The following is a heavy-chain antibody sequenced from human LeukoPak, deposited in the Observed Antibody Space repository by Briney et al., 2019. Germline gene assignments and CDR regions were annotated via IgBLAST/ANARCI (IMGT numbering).Heavy chain of an antibody. D-gene: IGHD3-3*01. J-gene: IGHJ5*01. V-gene: IGHV3-43*01. CDR3: AKEGGTMFFDS. CDR1: GFTFRAYT. Sequence: PGGSLRLSCAASGFTFRAYTVHCFRQAAGPGLKWVSLFSGNGKTTYYADSVKGRFTISRDNSKNSLYLQMNSLESDDTALYYCAKEGGTMFFDSWGQGTLVTVSS. CDR2: FSGNGKTT.